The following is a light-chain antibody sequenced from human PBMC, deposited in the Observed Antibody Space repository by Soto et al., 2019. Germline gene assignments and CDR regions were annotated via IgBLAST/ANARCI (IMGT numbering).Light chain of an antibody. CDR2: EVS. CDR1: SSDVGGYNY. V-gene: IGLV2-8*01. CDR3: SSYAGSNNFV. J-gene: IGLJ2*01. Sequence: QSVLTQPPSASGSPGQSVTISCTGTSSDVGGYNYVSWYQQHPGKAPKLIIYEVSKWPAGVPDRFSGSKSGNTASLTVSGLQVEDEADYYCSSYAGSNNFVFGGGTKRTVL.